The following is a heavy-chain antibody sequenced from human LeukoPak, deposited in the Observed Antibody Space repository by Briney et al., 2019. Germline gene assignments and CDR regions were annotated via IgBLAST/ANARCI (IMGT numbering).Heavy chain of an antibody. CDR3: ARDPLPGIAGDDAFDI. Sequence: PSETLSLTCTVSSGSISSGDYYWSWIRQPPGKGLEWIGYIYYSGSTYYNPSLKSRVTISVDTSKNQFSLKLSSVTAADTAVYYCARDPLPGIAGDDAFDIWGQGTMVTVSS. D-gene: IGHD6-13*01. CDR2: IYYSGST. V-gene: IGHV4-30-4*01. CDR1: SGSISSGDYY. J-gene: IGHJ3*02.